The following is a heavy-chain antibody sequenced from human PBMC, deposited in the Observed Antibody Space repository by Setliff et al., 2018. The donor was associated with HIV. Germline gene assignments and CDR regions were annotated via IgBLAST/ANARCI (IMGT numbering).Heavy chain of an antibody. Sequence: SETLSLTCTVSGGSISSYYWSWIRQPPGKGLEWIGYIYYSGSTNYNPSLKSRVTISVDTSKNQFSLKLTSVTAADTAVYYCARAYSSGRYDAFDIWGQGTMVTVSS. CDR3: ARAYSSGRYDAFDI. V-gene: IGHV4-59*01. J-gene: IGHJ3*02. D-gene: IGHD6-19*01. CDR1: GGSISSYY. CDR2: IYYSGST.